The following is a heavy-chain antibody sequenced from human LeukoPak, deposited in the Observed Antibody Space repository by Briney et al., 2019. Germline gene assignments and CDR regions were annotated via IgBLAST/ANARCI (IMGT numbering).Heavy chain of an antibody. CDR1: TGSITSYY. D-gene: IGHD4-17*01. CDR3: AREWVSGELDP. Sequence: SETLSLTCTVSTGSITSYYWSWIRQPPGKGLEWIGYIHYSGGTNYNPSLKSRVTISVDTSKNQVFLRLSSVTAADTAVYYCAREWVSGELDPWGQGTLVIVSS. V-gene: IGHV4-59*01. J-gene: IGHJ5*02. CDR2: IHYSGGT.